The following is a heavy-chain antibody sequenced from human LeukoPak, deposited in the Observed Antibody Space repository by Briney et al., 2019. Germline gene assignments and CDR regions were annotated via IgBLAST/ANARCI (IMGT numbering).Heavy chain of an antibody. CDR2: IIPIFGTA. Sequence: ASVKVSCKASRGTFISYAISWVRQAPGQGLEWMGGIIPIFGTANYAQKFQGRVTITADKSTSTAYMELSSLRSEDTAVYYCARSLLYCSSTSCYESPLYYFDYWGQGTLVTVSS. CDR3: ARSLLYCSSTSCYESPLYYFDY. CDR1: RGTFISYA. J-gene: IGHJ4*02. V-gene: IGHV1-69*06. D-gene: IGHD2-2*01.